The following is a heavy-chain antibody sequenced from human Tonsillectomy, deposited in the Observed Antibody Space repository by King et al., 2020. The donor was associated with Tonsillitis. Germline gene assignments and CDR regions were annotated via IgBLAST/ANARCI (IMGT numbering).Heavy chain of an antibody. CDR1: GFTFKNYA. V-gene: IGHV3-23*04. CDR3: AKVADASGGYSIDY. J-gene: IGHJ4*02. Sequence: VQLVESGGGLVQPGGSLRLSCAASGFTFKNYAMTWVRQAPGKGLDWVSHISSGGSTYYADSVKGRFTISRDNSKNTLYLQMNSLRAEDTAVDYCAKVADASGGYSIDYWGQGALVTVSS. CDR2: ISSGGST. D-gene: IGHD3-10*01.